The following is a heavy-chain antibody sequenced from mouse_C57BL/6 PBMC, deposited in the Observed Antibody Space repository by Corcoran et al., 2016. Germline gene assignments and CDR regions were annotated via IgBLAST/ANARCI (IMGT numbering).Heavy chain of an antibody. Sequence: EVQLQQSGPELVKPGASVKISCKASGYTFTDYYMNWVKQSHGKSLEWIGDINPNNGGTSYNQKFKGNATLTVDKSSSTAYMELRSLTSEDSAVYYCASPITTVPAWFAYWGQGTLVTVSA. CDR3: ASPITTVPAWFAY. J-gene: IGHJ3*01. D-gene: IGHD1-1*01. CDR1: GYTFTDYY. V-gene: IGHV1-26*01. CDR2: INPNNGGT.